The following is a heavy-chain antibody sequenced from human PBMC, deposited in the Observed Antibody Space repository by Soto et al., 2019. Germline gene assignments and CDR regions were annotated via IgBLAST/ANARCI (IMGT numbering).Heavy chain of an antibody. CDR1: GFTFSSYA. V-gene: IGHV3-64*01. CDR2: ISSNGGST. CDR3: ARGSNGYHFDY. Sequence: EVQLVESGGGLVQPGGSLRLSCAASGFTFSSYAMHWVRQAPGKGLEYVSVISSNGGSTYYGNSVKGRFTISRDNSKNTLYLQMGSLRAEGMAVYYCARGSNGYHFDYWGQGTLVTVSS. D-gene: IGHD5-12*01. J-gene: IGHJ4*02.